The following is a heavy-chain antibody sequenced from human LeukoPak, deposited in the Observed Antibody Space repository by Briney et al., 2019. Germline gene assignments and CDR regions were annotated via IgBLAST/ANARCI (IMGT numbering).Heavy chain of an antibody. J-gene: IGHJ4*02. V-gene: IGHV3-23*01. CDR2: ISGSGGNT. Sequence: PGGSLRLSCVFSGFTFDNYGMTWVRQAPGKGLEWVSSISGSGGNTYYAASVKGRFTISRDNSKNTVCLLMNNMRTEDSAVYHCAKGKGTNWYAFLDYWGRGTLVTVSS. CDR1: GFTFDNYG. D-gene: IGHD2-2*01. CDR3: AKGKGTNWYAFLDY.